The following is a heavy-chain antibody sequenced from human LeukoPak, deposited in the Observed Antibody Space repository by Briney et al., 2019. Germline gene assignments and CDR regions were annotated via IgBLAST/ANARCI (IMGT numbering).Heavy chain of an antibody. CDR2: IYTSGST. D-gene: IGHD3-9*01. V-gene: IGHV4-4*07. CDR1: GGSISSYY. J-gene: IGHJ4*02. CDR3: ARERGILTGYSFDY. Sequence: ASETLSLTCTVFGGSISSYYWSWIRQPAGKGLEWIGRIYTSGSTNYNPSLKSRVTMSVDTSKNQFSLKLSSVTAADTAVYYCARERGILTGYSFDYWGQGTLVTVSS.